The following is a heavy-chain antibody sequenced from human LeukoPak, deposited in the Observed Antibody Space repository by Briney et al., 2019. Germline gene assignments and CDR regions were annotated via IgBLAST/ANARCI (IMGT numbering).Heavy chain of an antibody. CDR3: ARRPRYCSSTSCPFDY. CDR2: IYYSGST. Sequence: SETLSLTCTVSGGSISSSSYYWGWIRQPPGKGLEWIGSIYYSGSTYYNPSLKSRVTISVDTSKNQFSLKLSSVTAADTAVYYCARRPRYCSSTSCPFDYWGQGTLVTVSS. CDR1: GGSISSSSYY. V-gene: IGHV4-39*01. D-gene: IGHD2-2*01. J-gene: IGHJ4*02.